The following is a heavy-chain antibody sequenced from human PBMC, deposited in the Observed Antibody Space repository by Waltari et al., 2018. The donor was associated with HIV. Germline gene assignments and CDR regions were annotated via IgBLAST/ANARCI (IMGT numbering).Heavy chain of an antibody. CDR3: ARGMGYGGSAEGFDY. V-gene: IGHV3-30*03. Sequence: QVQLVESGGGVVQPGTSLRLSCAASGFTCSDYGIHWVRQAPGKGLEWVAVISYDGNNRNHADSVKGRFSISRDNSKNTLYLQMNSLRVEDTAVYYCARGMGYGGSAEGFDYWGQGTLVTVSS. CDR2: ISYDGNNR. D-gene: IGHD5-18*01. CDR1: GFTCSDYG. J-gene: IGHJ4*02.